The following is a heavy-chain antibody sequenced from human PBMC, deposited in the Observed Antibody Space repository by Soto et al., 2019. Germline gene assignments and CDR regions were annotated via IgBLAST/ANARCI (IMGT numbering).Heavy chain of an antibody. J-gene: IGHJ5*02. CDR1: GFTFSSYF. CDR2: IKQDGFEK. V-gene: IGHV3-7*04. Sequence: EVQLVESGGGLVQPGGSLRLSCAASGFTFSSYFMSWVRQAPGKGLEWVANIKQDGFEKSYVDSVKGRFTISRDNAKKSLYRQMNSLRAEDTAVYYCAGDLGGNWFGPWGQGTLVTVSS. CDR3: AGDLGGNWFGP.